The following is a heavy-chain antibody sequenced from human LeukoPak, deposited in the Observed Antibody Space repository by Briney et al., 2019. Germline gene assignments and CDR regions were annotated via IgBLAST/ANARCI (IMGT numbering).Heavy chain of an antibody. CDR1: GVSVTNYY. Sequence: SETLSLTCSVSGVSVTNYYWSWVRQPAGKRLEWIGRNYPTADTTYNPSLKSRVTMSLDMPKNHSSLKLTSVTGAGGAVFYYGTGLTARGSFVYLGEGVLVCVSP. CDR2: NYPTADT. J-gene: IGHJ4*02. CDR3: GTGLTARGSFVY. D-gene: IGHD1-26*01. V-gene: IGHV4-4*07.